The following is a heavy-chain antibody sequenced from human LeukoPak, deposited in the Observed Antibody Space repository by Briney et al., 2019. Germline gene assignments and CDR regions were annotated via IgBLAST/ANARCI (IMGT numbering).Heavy chain of an antibody. CDR3: ARVGVGSGSYYNSFDP. CDR2: INPNSGGT. V-gene: IGHV1-2*02. D-gene: IGHD3-10*01. Sequence: ASVKVSCKASGYTFTGYYMHWVRQAPGQGLEWMGWINPNSGGTNYAQKFQGRVTMTRDTSISTAYMELSRLRSDDTAVYYCARVGVGSGSYYNSFDPWGQGTLVTVSS. J-gene: IGHJ5*02. CDR1: GYTFTGYY.